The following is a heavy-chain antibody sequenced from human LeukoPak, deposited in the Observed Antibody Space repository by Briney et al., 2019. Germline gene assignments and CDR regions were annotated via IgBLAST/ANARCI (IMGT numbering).Heavy chain of an antibody. Sequence: PSETLSLTCTVSGDSINSSDYYWAWIRPPPGEGLEWIGTIYYSGSTYHKSSLKSRLTISVDSSKNQFSLKIISVTAAGTGVYYCARHGNWDPFDYWGQGALVTVSS. CDR1: GDSINSSDYY. V-gene: IGHV4-39*01. D-gene: IGHD7-27*01. CDR3: ARHGNWDPFDY. CDR2: IYYSGST. J-gene: IGHJ4*02.